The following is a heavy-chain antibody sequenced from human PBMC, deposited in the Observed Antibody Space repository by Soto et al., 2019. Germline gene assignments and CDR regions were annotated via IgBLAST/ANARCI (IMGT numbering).Heavy chain of an antibody. CDR1: GYSFTNFG. V-gene: IGHV1-18*01. CDR2: ISAHNGVT. Sequence: ASVKVSCKASGYSFTNFGISWVRQAPGQGLEWMGWISAHNGVTYYAQKVQGRITMTIDTSTSTVDMELRSLRFDDTAVHYCARDRRNNGDPPLDYWGQGTLVTVSS. J-gene: IGHJ4*02. CDR3: ARDRRNNGDPPLDY. D-gene: IGHD2-8*01.